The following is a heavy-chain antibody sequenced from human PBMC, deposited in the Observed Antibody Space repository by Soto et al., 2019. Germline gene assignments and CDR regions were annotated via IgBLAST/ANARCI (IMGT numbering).Heavy chain of an antibody. CDR3: ARAPAP. Sequence: QVQLQESGPGLVKPSETLSLTCTVSGGSITRGGYSWSWIRQHPGKGLEWIGYIYNSGTTYYNPSLNSRVTISVDSSKNQFSLKLTSVTAADTAVYYCARAPAPWGQGTLVTVSS. CDR1: GGSITRGGYS. J-gene: IGHJ5*02. V-gene: IGHV4-31*03. CDR2: IYNSGTT.